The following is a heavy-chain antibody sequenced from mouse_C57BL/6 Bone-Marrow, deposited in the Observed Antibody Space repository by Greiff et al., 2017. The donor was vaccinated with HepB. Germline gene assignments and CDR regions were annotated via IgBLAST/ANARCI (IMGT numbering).Heavy chain of an antibody. J-gene: IGHJ3*01. CDR2: IDPENGDT. CDR1: GFNIKDDY. CDR3: TDLPGFAY. Sequence: QSGAELVRPGASVKLSCTASGFNIKDDYMHWVKQRPEQGLEWIGWIDPENGDTEYASKFQGKATITADTSSNTAYLQPSSLTSEDTAVYYCTDLPGFAYWGQGTLVTVSA. V-gene: IGHV14-4*01.